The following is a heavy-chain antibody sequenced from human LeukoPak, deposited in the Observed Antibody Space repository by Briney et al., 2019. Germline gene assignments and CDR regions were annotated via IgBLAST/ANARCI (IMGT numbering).Heavy chain of an antibody. J-gene: IGHJ4*02. D-gene: IGHD2-15*01. Sequence: PSETLSLTCTVSGGSISSSTYYWGWIRQPPGKGLEWIGEINHSGSTNYNPSLKSRVTISVDTSKNQFSLKLNSVTAADTAVYYCARSPRLPRVCDYWGQGTLVTVSS. CDR3: ARSPRLPRVCDY. CDR1: GGSISSSTYY. V-gene: IGHV4-39*07. CDR2: INHSGST.